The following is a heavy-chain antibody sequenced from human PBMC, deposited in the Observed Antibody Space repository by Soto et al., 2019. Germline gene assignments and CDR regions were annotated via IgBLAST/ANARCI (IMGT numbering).Heavy chain of an antibody. V-gene: IGHV3-30*18. Sequence: PGGSLRLSCAASGFTFSSYGMHWVRQAPGKGLEWVAVISYDGSNKYYADSVKGRFTISRDNPKNTLYLQMNSLRAEDTAVYYCAKDGMWRYYYDSSAPDAFDIWGQGTMVTVSS. CDR2: ISYDGSNK. J-gene: IGHJ3*02. CDR3: AKDGMWRYYYDSSAPDAFDI. D-gene: IGHD3-22*01. CDR1: GFTFSSYG.